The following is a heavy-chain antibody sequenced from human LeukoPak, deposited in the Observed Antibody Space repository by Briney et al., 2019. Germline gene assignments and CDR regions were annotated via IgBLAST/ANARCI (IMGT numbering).Heavy chain of an antibody. J-gene: IGHJ4*02. Sequence: ASVKVSCKASGYTFTTYGITWVRQAPGQGLEWMGWISAYNGNTNYAQKLQGRVTMTTDTSTSTAYMEMRSLRSDDTAVYYCARALVDGYKELGYWGQGTLVTVSS. CDR1: GYTFTTYG. CDR2: ISAYNGNT. D-gene: IGHD5-24*01. CDR3: ARALVDGYKELGY. V-gene: IGHV1-18*01.